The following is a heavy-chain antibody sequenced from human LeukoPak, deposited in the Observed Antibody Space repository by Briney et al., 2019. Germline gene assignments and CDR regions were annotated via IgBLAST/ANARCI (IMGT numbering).Heavy chain of an antibody. CDR3: ARQLYVLGSYYAPMDV. CDR1: GGSISSSSYF. CDR2: VHHSGST. V-gene: IGHV4-39*01. D-gene: IGHD3-10*01. Sequence: SETLSLTCSVSGGSISSSSYFWGWIRQPPGKGLEWIASVHHSGSTYYNPSLKSRLTISVDTSKNQFSLKMSSVTAADTAVYFCARQLYVLGSYYAPMDVWGKGTTVTISS. J-gene: IGHJ6*03.